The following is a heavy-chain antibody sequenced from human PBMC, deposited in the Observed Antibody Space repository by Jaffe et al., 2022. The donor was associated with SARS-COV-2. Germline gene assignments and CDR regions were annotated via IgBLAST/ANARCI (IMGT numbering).Heavy chain of an antibody. CDR3: ARELGIVGGTGWFDP. Sequence: QLQLQESGPGLVKPSETLSLTCSVAGGSISNSSYYWSWIRQPPGKGLEWIGSIYHSGSTYYNPSLKSRFTISVDTSKNHFSLNLNSVTAADTAIYYCARELGIVGGTGWFDPWGQGTLVTVSS. V-gene: IGHV4-39*02. J-gene: IGHJ5*02. CDR1: GGSISNSSYY. D-gene: IGHD1-26*01. CDR2: IYHSGST.